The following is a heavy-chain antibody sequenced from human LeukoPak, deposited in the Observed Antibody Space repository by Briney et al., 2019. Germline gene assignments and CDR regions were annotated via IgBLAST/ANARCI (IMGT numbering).Heavy chain of an antibody. CDR1: GGSISIGSYH. V-gene: IGHV4-61*02. Sequence: PSETLSLTCSVSGGSISIGSYHGSSICQPAGKGLEWIGRIYTSGSTNYNPSLKSRVTISVDTSKNQFSLKLSSVTAADTAVYYCAGDRYYYDSSGYPIDYYYMDVWGKGTTVTVSS. D-gene: IGHD3-22*01. J-gene: IGHJ6*03. CDR3: AGDRYYYDSSGYPIDYYYMDV. CDR2: IYTSGST.